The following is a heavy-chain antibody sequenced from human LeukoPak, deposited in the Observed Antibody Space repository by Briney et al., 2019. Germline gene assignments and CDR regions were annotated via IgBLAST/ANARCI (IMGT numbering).Heavy chain of an antibody. Sequence: GGSLRLSCAASGFTFSSYAMSWVRQAPGKGLEWVSAISGSGGSTYYADSVKGRFTISRDNSKNTLYLQMNGLRAEDTAVYYCARAVFGELYYFDYWGQGTLVTVSS. CDR2: ISGSGGST. V-gene: IGHV3-23*01. CDR3: ARAVFGELYYFDY. J-gene: IGHJ4*02. CDR1: GFTFSSYA. D-gene: IGHD3-10*01.